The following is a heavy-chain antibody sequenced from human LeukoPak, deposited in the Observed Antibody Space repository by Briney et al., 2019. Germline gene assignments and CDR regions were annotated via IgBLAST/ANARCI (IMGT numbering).Heavy chain of an antibody. CDR2: IGTAGDP. Sequence: QSGGSLRLSCAASGFTFSSYDMHWVRHATGKGLEWVSAIGTAGDPYYPGSVKGRFTISRENAKNSLYLQMNSLRAGDTAVYYFARSSGDFLFDYWGQGTLVTVSS. J-gene: IGHJ4*02. CDR1: GFTFSSYD. D-gene: IGHD4-17*01. CDR3: ARSSGDFLFDY. V-gene: IGHV3-13*05.